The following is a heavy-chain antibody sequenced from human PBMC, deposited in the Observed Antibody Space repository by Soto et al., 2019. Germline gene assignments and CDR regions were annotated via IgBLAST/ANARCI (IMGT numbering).Heavy chain of an antibody. Sequence: GGSLRLSCAASGFTFSSYSMNWVRQAPGKGLEWVSSISSSSSYIYYADSVKGRFTISRDNAKNSLYLQMNSLRAEDTAVYYCARDYDFWSGSPARTYYYYYGMDVWGQGTTVAVSS. CDR1: GFTFSSYS. D-gene: IGHD3-3*01. V-gene: IGHV3-21*04. CDR2: ISSSSSYI. J-gene: IGHJ6*02. CDR3: ARDYDFWSGSPARTYYYYYGMDV.